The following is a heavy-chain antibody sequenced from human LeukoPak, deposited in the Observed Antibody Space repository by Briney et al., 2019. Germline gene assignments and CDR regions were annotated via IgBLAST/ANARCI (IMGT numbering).Heavy chain of an antibody. D-gene: IGHD5-24*01. Sequence: PGGSLRLSCAASGFFFDSYSLNWVRQAPGKGLEWISYITAGSDTIFYADSVEGRFTISRDNVKNSVYLQMNSLRAEDTAVYYCARDPDGYNDYWGQGTLVTVSS. J-gene: IGHJ4*02. CDR2: ITAGSDTI. CDR1: GFFFDSYS. CDR3: ARDPDGYNDY. V-gene: IGHV3-48*01.